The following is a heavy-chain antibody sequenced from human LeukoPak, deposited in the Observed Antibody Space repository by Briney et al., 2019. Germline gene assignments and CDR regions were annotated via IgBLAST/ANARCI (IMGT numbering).Heavy chain of an antibody. Sequence: SETLSLTCTVSGGSISSYYWSWIRQPPGKGLEWIGYIYYSGSTNYNPSLKSRVTISVDTSKNQFSLKLSSVTAADTAVYYCARGRNYGDDYYYYYGMDVWGQGTTVTVSS. CDR3: ARGRNYGDDYYYYYGMDV. J-gene: IGHJ6*02. D-gene: IGHD4-17*01. CDR1: GGSISSYY. V-gene: IGHV4-59*01. CDR2: IYYSGST.